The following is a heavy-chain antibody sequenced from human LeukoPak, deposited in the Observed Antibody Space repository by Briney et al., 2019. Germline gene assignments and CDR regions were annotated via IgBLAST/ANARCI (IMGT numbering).Heavy chain of an antibody. Sequence: KSSETLSLTCTVSGGSISPFYWNCIRQPPGKGLEWIGSIYSSGSSYYNPSLKSRVTISVDTSKNQFSLKLSSVTAADTAVYYCARQVGYTYGQVDYWGQGTLVTVSS. D-gene: IGHD5-18*01. CDR2: IYSSGSS. J-gene: IGHJ4*02. CDR3: ARQVGYTYGQVDY. V-gene: IGHV4-59*05. CDR1: GGSISPFY.